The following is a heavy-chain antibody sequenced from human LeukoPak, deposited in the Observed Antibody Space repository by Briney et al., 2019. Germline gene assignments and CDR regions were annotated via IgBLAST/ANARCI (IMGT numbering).Heavy chain of an antibody. CDR1: GFTFSNAW. J-gene: IGHJ5*02. Sequence: GGSLRLSCAASGFTFSNAWMSWVRQAPGKGLEWVGRIKSKTDGGTTDCAAPVRGRVTISRDDSKNTLYLQMNSLKTEDTAVYYCARDVLDIVATVNNWFDPWGQGTLVTVSS. CDR2: IKSKTDGGTT. D-gene: IGHD5-12*01. V-gene: IGHV3-15*01. CDR3: ARDVLDIVATVNNWFDP.